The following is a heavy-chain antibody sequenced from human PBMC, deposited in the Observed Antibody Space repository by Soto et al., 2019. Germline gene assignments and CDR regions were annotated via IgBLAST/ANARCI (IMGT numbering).Heavy chain of an antibody. CDR3: ARGGRRSGSYADAFDI. V-gene: IGHV3-7*03. Sequence: GSLRLWCSASGXTFSSSCISWFRRAPGQGLQWVANIKEEGSAKYYVDSVKCLFNISRDNAKNSLSLQMNSLKSDQTALYYCARGGRRSGSYADAFDIWGQGTMGTVS. J-gene: IGHJ3*02. CDR1: GXTFSSSC. D-gene: IGHD1-26*01. CDR2: IKEEGSAK.